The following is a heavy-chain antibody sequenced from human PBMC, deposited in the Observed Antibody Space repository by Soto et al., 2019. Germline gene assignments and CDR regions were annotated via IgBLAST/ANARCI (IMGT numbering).Heavy chain of an antibody. Sequence: SETLSLTCTVSGGSISSYYWSWIRQPPGKGLEWIGYIYYSGSTNYNPSLKSRVTISVDTSKNQFSLKLSSVTAADTAVYYCAGTSSLQWYYMDVWDEGSTVTVSS. CDR2: IYYSGST. CDR1: GGSISSYY. D-gene: IGHD1-7*01. J-gene: IGHJ6*03. CDR3: AGTSSLQWYYMDV. V-gene: IGHV4-59*08.